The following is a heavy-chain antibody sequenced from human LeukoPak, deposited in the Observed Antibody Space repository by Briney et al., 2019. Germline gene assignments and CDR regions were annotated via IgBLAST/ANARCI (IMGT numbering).Heavy chain of an antibody. Sequence: GGSLRLSCAASGFTFSSYAMSWVRQAPGKGLEWVSAISGSGGSTYYADSVKGRFTISRDNSKNTLYLQMNSLRAEDMAVYYCAKDVCSSSNCYPSFWGQGTLVTVSS. J-gene: IGHJ4*02. V-gene: IGHV3-23*01. CDR1: GFTFSSYA. CDR2: ISGSGGST. CDR3: AKDVCSSSNCYPSF. D-gene: IGHD2-2*01.